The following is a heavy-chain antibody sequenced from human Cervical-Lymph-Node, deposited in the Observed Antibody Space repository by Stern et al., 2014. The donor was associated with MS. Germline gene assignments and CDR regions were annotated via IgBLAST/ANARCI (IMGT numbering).Heavy chain of an antibody. CDR1: GFTFSNHG. Sequence: VHLAESGAGVLHPGWSLRLSCVGSGFTFSNHGMHWVRQAPGQGLQWVAGISFDGSTPFYAHCLKGRFSLSRDNSTTTLYLHINSLRSEDTAVYYSAKNVDYAFDLWGQGTMVTVSP. J-gene: IGHJ3*01. D-gene: IGHD3/OR15-3a*01. CDR2: ISFDGSTP. V-gene: IGHV3-30*18. CDR3: AKNVDYAFDL.